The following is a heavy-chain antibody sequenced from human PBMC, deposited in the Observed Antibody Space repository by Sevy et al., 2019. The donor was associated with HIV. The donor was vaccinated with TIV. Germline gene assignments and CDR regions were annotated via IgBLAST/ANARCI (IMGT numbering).Heavy chain of an antibody. CDR2: ISGSGGST. CDR3: ATTKLGYCSSTSCWEAYYFDY. J-gene: IGHJ4*02. D-gene: IGHD2-2*01. Sequence: GGSLRLSCAASGFTFSSYAMSWVRQAPGKGLEWVSAISGSGGSTYYADSVKGRFTISRDNSKSTLYLQMNSLRAEDTAVYYCATTKLGYCSSTSCWEAYYFDYWGQGTLVTVSS. CDR1: GFTFSSYA. V-gene: IGHV3-23*01.